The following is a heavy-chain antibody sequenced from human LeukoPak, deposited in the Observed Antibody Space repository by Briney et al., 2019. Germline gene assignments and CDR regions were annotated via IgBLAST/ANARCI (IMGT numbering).Heavy chain of an antibody. Sequence: SETLSVTCGVSGYSISRGYYWAWIRQPPGKGLEWIGTIYHTGSTYYTPSLGSRVTISVDTSKHEFSLNLNSVTAADTAVYYCARAGWIITSGIDYWGQGALVTVSS. CDR3: ARAGWIITSGIDY. J-gene: IGHJ4*02. D-gene: IGHD3-10*01. CDR2: IYHTGST. V-gene: IGHV4-38-2*01. CDR1: GYSISRGYY.